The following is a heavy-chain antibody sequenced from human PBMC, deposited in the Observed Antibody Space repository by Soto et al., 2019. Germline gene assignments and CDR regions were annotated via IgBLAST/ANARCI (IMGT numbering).Heavy chain of an antibody. CDR1: CGSISSYY. D-gene: IGHD5-18*01. CDR3: ASSGYSNWFDP. CDR2: IYYSGST. J-gene: IGHJ5*02. Sequence: PSETLSVTCTVSCGSISSYYWSWIRQPPGKGLEWIGYIYYSGSTNYNPSLKSRVTISVDTSKNQFSLKLSSVTAADTAVYYCASSGYSNWFDPWGQGTLVTVSS. V-gene: IGHV4-59*01.